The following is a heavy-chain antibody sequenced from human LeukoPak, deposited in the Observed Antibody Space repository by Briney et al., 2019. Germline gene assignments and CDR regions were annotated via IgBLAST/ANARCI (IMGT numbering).Heavy chain of an antibody. V-gene: IGHV3-33*01. CDR3: ARGNSYGYYFDY. Sequence: GGSLRLSCAVSGFTFSSYGMPWGRQAPGKGLEWVAVMWYDGSNKYYADSVKGRFTISRDNSKNTLYLQMNSLRAEDTAVYYCARGNSYGYYFDYWGQGTLVTVSS. CDR1: GFTFSSYG. D-gene: IGHD5-18*01. CDR2: MWYDGSNK. J-gene: IGHJ4*02.